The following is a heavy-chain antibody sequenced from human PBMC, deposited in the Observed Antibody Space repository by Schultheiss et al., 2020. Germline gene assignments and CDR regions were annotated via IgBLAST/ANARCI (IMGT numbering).Heavy chain of an antibody. V-gene: IGHV3-30-3*01. CDR1: GFTFSSNH. Sequence: GGSLRLSCAASGFTFSSNHMTWVRQAPGKGLEWVAVISYDGSNKYYADSVKGRFTISRDNAKNSLYLQMNSLRAEDTAVYYCARQGGDTTSHFSPWGQGTLVTVSS. CDR2: ISYDGSNK. J-gene: IGHJ5*02. D-gene: IGHD2-21*01. CDR3: ARQGGDTTSHFSP.